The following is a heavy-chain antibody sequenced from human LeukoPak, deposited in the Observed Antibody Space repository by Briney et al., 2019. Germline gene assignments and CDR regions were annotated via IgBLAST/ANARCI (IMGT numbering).Heavy chain of an antibody. J-gene: IGHJ3*02. D-gene: IGHD2-15*01. V-gene: IGHV3-9*01. Sequence: GGSLRLSCAASGFTFDDYAMHWVRQAPGKGLEWVSGISWNSGSIGYADSVKGRFTISRDNAKNSLYLQMNSLRAEDTALYYCAKTVFRYCSGTSCYGDAFDIWGQGTMVTVSS. CDR1: GFTFDDYA. CDR2: ISWNSGSI. CDR3: AKTVFRYCSGTSCYGDAFDI.